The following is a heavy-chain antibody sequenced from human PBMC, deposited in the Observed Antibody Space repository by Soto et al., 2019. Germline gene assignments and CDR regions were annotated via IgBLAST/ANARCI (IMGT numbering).Heavy chain of an antibody. D-gene: IGHD1-26*01. Sequence: GGSLRLSCAASGFTFSSYAMSWVRQAPGKGLEWVSAISGSGGSTYYADSVKGRFTISRDNSKNTLYLQMNSLRAEDTAVYYCAKDQVFIPRLGYYYGMDVWGQGTTVTVSS. CDR3: AKDQVFIPRLGYYYGMDV. V-gene: IGHV3-23*01. J-gene: IGHJ6*02. CDR2: ISGSGGST. CDR1: GFTFSSYA.